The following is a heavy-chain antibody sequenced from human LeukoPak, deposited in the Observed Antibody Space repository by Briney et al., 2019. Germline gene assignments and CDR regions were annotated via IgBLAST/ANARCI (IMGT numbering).Heavy chain of an antibody. J-gene: IGHJ4*01. Sequence: SQTLSLTCAISGDSVSSNSAAWNWIRQSPARGLEWLGRTYYRSKWYNEYAVSVKSRITINPDTSKNQFSVQLNSVTPEDTAVYYCARSVWWELGLFDYWGPGTLVTASS. V-gene: IGHV6-1*01. CDR2: TYYRSKWYN. CDR1: GDSVSSNSAA. CDR3: ARSVWWELGLFDY. D-gene: IGHD1-26*01.